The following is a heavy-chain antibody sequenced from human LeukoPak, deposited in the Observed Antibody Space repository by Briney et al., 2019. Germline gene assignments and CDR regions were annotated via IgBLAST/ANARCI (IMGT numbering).Heavy chain of an antibody. CDR1: GFTFSINV. CDR2: IPASGDST. D-gene: IGHD1-20*01. J-gene: IGHJ4*02. V-gene: IGHV3-23*01. Sequence: GGSLRLSCAASGFTFSINVMIWVRQAPGKGLEWVSSIPASGDSTYYADSVKGRFTISRDNSKSTLYLQMNSLRTEDTALYYCARDLTGTGDYWGQGTLVTVSS. CDR3: ARDLTGTGDY.